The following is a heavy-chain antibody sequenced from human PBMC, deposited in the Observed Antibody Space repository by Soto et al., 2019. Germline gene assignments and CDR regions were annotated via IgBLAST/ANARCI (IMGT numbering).Heavy chain of an antibody. J-gene: IGHJ4*02. Sequence: ASVKVSCKASGYTFTGYDMHWVRQAPGQGREWMGWINPNSGGTNYAQKFQGRVTMTRDTSISTAYMELSRLRSDDTAVYYCARDPDIVVLPAARGEKQLDDYGGQGPLVTVS. CDR1: GYTFTGYD. D-gene: IGHD2-2*01. V-gene: IGHV1-2*02. CDR3: ARDPDIVVLPAARGEKQLDDY. CDR2: INPNSGGT.